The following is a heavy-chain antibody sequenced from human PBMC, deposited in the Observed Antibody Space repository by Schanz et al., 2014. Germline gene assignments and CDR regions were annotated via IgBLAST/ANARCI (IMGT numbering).Heavy chain of an antibody. Sequence: EMQLLESGGGLVQPGGSLRLSCAASGFTFSSYAMSWVRQAPGKGLEWVSAISGSGGSTYYADSVKGRFTISRDSSKNTLYLQMNSLRPEDTAIYYCAKAADWPVTRFDPWGQGTLVTVSS. CDR3: AKAADWPVTRFDP. CDR2: ISGSGGST. CDR1: GFTFSSYA. D-gene: IGHD3-9*01. J-gene: IGHJ5*02. V-gene: IGHV3-23*01.